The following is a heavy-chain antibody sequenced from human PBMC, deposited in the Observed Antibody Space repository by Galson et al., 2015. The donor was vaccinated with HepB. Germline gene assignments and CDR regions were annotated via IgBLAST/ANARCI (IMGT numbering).Heavy chain of an antibody. CDR3: ARRDPNNWNDYYYYGMDV. CDR2: IDPSDSYT. V-gene: IGHV5-10-1*01. J-gene: IGHJ6*02. Sequence: QSGAEVKKPGESLRISCKGSGYSFTSYWISWVRQMPGKGLEWMGRIDPSDSYTNYSPSFQGHVTISADKSISTAYLQWSSLKASDTAMYYCARRDPNNWNDYYYYGMDVWGQGTTVTVTS. D-gene: IGHD1-1*01. CDR1: GYSFTSYW.